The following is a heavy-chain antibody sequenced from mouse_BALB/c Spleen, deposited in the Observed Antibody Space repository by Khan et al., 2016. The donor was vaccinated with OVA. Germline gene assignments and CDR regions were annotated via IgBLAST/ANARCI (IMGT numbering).Heavy chain of an antibody. J-gene: IGHJ2*01. V-gene: IGHV1-7*01. CDR1: GYTFINYW. D-gene: IGHD1-1*01. CDR2: INPSTGYT. CDR3: ARRGLRWDIYY. Sequence: QVQLKQSGPELAKPGASVKMSCKASGYTFINYWILWVKQRPGQGLEWMGYINPSTGYTKYNQNFKDQVTLTADKSSSTAYMQLNSLTSEDTAVYYCARRGLRWDIYYWGQGTTLTVSS.